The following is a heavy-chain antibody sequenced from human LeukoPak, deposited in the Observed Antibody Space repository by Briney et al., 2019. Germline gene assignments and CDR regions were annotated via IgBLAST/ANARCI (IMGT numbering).Heavy chain of an antibody. CDR2: MHGSGSP. J-gene: IGHJ3*02. V-gene: IGHV4-59*02. CDR1: GASVRSDH. CDR3: ARDLSVNAFDI. Sequence: SETLSLTCTVSGASVRSDHWNWIRQSPGKGLEWIAYMHGSGSPNYNPSLASRLTLSVDATVNLLSLKLTSVTAADTAVYFCARDLSVNAFDIWGQGTLVTVSS. D-gene: IGHD2/OR15-2a*01.